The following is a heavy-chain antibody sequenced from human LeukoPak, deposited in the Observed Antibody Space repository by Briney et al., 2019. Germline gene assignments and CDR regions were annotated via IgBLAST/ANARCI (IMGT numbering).Heavy chain of an antibody. D-gene: IGHD1-26*01. J-gene: IGHJ5*02. V-gene: IGHV1-69*05. Sequence: SVKVSCKASGGTFSSYAISWVRQAPGQGLEWMGGIIPIFGTANYAQKFQGWVTMTRDTSISTAYMELSRLRSDDTAVYYCARQRGIGWFDPWGQGTLVTVSS. CDR2: IIPIFGTA. CDR3: ARQRGIGWFDP. CDR1: GGTFSSYA.